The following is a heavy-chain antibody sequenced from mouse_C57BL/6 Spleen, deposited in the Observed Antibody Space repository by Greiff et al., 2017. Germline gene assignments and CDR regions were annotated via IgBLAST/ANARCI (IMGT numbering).Heavy chain of an antibody. V-gene: IGHV1-53*01. CDR3: GRHDYVRSYNAMDY. J-gene: IGHJ4*01. CDR2: INPSNGGT. CDR1: GYTFTSYW. D-gene: IGHD1-1*01. Sequence: QVQLQQPGTELVKPGASVKLSCKASGYTFTSYWLHWVKQRPGQGLEWIGKINPSNGGTNYNEKFKSKATLTVDKSSSTAYKQLSSLTSEDSAVYYCGRHDYVRSYNAMDYWGQGTSVTVSS.